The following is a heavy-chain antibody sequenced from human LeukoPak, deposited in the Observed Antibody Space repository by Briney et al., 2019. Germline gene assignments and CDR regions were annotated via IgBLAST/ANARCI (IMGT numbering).Heavy chain of an antibody. J-gene: IGHJ4*02. CDR1: GGSISSYY. CDR2: IYYSGST. Sequence: PSETLSLTCTVSGGSISSYYWSWIRQPPGKGLEWIGYIYYSGSTNYNPSLKSRVTISVDTSKNQFSLKLSSVTAADMAVYYCARVRSYGTGSYYIDYWGQGTLVTVSS. D-gene: IGHD3-10*01. CDR3: ARVRSYGTGSYYIDY. V-gene: IGHV4-59*12.